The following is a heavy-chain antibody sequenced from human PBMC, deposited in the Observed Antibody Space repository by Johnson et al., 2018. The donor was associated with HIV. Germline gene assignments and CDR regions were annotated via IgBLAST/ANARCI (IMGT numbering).Heavy chain of an antibody. Sequence: VQLVESGGGVVQPGRSLRVSCAASGFTFSSYGMHWVRRVPGKGLVWVSRIDTEGSGTTYADSVKGRFTISRDNAKNTVYLQMISLRAEDMAVYYCARSRWADAAFDGWGQGTMVTVSS. CDR2: IDTEGSGT. CDR3: ARSRWADAAFDG. J-gene: IGHJ3*01. D-gene: IGHD1-26*01. CDR1: GFTFSSYG. V-gene: IGHV3-74*03.